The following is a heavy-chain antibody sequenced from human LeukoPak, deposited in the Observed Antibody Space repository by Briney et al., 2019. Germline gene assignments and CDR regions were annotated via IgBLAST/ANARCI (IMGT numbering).Heavy chain of an antibody. J-gene: IGHJ4*01. V-gene: IGHV3-11*04. Sequence: TGGSLRLSCAASGFIFSDYYMTWIRQAPGKGLESVSYIAGGGSRIYYADSVKGRFTISWDNAVDSLYLQINSLRAEDTAVYYCASGNGNYGEVAYWGQGILVADPS. D-gene: IGHD4-17*01. CDR3: ASGNGNYGEVAY. CDR2: IAGGGSRI. CDR1: GFIFSDYY.